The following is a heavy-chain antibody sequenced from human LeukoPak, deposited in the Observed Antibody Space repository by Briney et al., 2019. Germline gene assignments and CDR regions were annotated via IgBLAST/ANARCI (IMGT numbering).Heavy chain of an antibody. CDR1: GYTFTSYA. CDR3: AREVVANTFDP. V-gene: IGHV1-3*01. J-gene: IGHJ5*02. Sequence: GSVKVSCRAPGYTFTSYAMHWVRQAPGQRLEWMGWINAGNGNTKYSQKFQGRVTITRDTSASTAYMELSSLRSEDTAVYYCAREVVANTFDPWGQGTLVTVSS. D-gene: IGHD3-22*01. CDR2: INAGNGNT.